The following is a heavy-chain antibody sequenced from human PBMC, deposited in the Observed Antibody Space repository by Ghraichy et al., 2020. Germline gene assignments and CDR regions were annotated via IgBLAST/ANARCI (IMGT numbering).Heavy chain of an antibody. CDR3: ARDLSGTGDCSGGSCHIDY. V-gene: IGHV3-21*01. Sequence: GGSLRLSCAASGFTFSRYSMNWVGQAPGKGLEWVSSISSSSSYIYYADSVKGRFTISRDNAKNSLYLQMNSLRAEDTAVYYCARDLSGTGDCSGGSCHIDYWGQGTLVIGSS. J-gene: IGHJ4*02. CDR2: ISSSSSYI. CDR1: GFTFSRYS. D-gene: IGHD2-15*01.